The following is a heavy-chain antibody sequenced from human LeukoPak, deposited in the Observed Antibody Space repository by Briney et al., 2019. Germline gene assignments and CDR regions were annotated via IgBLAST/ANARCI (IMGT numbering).Heavy chain of an antibody. CDR3: ARGPRYYGSGSKKYNWFDP. CDR1: GGSISSGSYY. Sequence: PSETLSLTCTVSGGSISSGSYYWSWIRQPPGKGLEWIGEINHSGSTNYNPSLKSRVTISVDTSKNQFSLKLSSVTAADTAVYYCARGPRYYGSGSKKYNWFDPWGQGTLVTVSS. V-gene: IGHV4-39*07. D-gene: IGHD3-10*01. J-gene: IGHJ5*02. CDR2: INHSGST.